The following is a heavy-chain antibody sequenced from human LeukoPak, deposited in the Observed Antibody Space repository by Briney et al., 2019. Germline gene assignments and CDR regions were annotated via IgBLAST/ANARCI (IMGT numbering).Heavy chain of an antibody. Sequence: GGSLRLSCAASGFTFSSYGMHWVHQAPGKGLEWVAFIRYDGSNKYYADSVKGRFTISRDNSKNTLYLQMNSLRAEDTAVYYCAKDRVAAAGIYNWFDPWGQGTLVTVSS. V-gene: IGHV3-30*02. J-gene: IGHJ5*02. CDR1: GFTFSSYG. CDR2: IRYDGSNK. CDR3: AKDRVAAAGIYNWFDP. D-gene: IGHD6-13*01.